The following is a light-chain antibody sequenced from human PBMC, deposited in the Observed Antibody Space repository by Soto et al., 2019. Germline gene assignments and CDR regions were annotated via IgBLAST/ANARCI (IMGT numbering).Light chain of an antibody. J-gene: IGLJ1*01. V-gene: IGLV2-14*01. Sequence: QSALTQPASVSGSPGQSITISCTGTSSDVGGYNYVSWYQQHPGKAPKLMIYEVSHRPSGVSSRFSGSKSGNTASLTISGLQAEDEADYYCSSYTSSTTLVFGTGTKVTVL. CDR2: EVS. CDR3: SSYTSSTTLV. CDR1: SSDVGGYNY.